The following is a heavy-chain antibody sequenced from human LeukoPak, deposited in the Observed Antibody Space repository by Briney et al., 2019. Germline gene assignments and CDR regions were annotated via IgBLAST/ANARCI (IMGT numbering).Heavy chain of an antibody. CDR3: ARDPPRSWRTSDY. D-gene: IGHD1/OR15-1a*01. V-gene: IGHV1-18*01. CDR2: ISAYNGNT. J-gene: IGHJ4*02. Sequence: SVTXSCKASGXTXTSYGISWVRQAPGQGLEWMGWISAYNGNTNYAQTLQGRVTITTDTSTSTAYMELRSLRSDDTAVYYCARDPPRSWRTSDYWGQGTLVTVSS. CDR1: GXTXTSYG.